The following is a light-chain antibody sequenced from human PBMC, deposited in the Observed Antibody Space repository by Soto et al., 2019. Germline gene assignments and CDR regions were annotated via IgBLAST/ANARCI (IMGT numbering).Light chain of an antibody. Sequence: SDELTQPPSVSVAPGQTASITCGGNVIGSISVHWYQQKPGQAPVLVVFDDSDRPSGIPERFSGSNSRNTATLTISRVEAGDEADYYCQVWDSSSDHVIFGGGTQLTVL. CDR1: VIGSIS. V-gene: IGLV3-21*02. CDR2: DDS. CDR3: QVWDSSSDHVI. J-gene: IGLJ2*01.